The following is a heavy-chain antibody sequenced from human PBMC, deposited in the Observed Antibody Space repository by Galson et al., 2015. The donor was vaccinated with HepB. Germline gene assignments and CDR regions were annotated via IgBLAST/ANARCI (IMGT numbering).Heavy chain of an antibody. CDR1: GFTFSSYA. D-gene: IGHD3-10*01. CDR2: ISYDGSNK. V-gene: IGHV3-30*04. Sequence: SLRLSCAASGFTFSSYAMHWVRQAPGKGLEWVAVISYDGSNKYYADSVKGRFTISRDNSKNTLYLQMNSLRAEDTAVYYCAREGGGVLLWDEELGFDIWGQGTMVTVSS. J-gene: IGHJ3*02. CDR3: AREGGGVLLWDEELGFDI.